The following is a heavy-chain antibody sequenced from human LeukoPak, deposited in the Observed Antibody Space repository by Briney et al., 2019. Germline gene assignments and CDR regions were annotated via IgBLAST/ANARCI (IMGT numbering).Heavy chain of an antibody. J-gene: IGHJ4*02. CDR1: GFTFTSSA. D-gene: IGHD4-17*01. CDR3: ARGYGDFFDY. V-gene: IGHV3-53*01. Sequence: GGSLRLSCAASGFTFTSSAMSWVRQAPGKGLEWVSVIYSGGSTYYADSVKGRFTISRDNSKNTLYLQMNSLRAEDTAVYYCARGYGDFFDYWGQGTLVTVSS. CDR2: IYSGGST.